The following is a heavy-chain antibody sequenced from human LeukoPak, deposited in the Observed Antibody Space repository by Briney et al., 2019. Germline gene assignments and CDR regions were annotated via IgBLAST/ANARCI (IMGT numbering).Heavy chain of an antibody. CDR3: ASIEIVGSYFDY. CDR1: GYSISSAYY. D-gene: IGHD3-22*01. J-gene: IGHJ4*02. V-gene: IGHV4-38-2*02. CDR2: IYHSGSP. Sequence: SETLSPTCTVSGYSISSAYYWGWIRQPPGKGLAWIRSIYHSGSPYYNPSLKSRVTISVDTSKNQFSLKLSSVTAADTAVYYCASIEIVGSYFDYWGQGTLVTVSS.